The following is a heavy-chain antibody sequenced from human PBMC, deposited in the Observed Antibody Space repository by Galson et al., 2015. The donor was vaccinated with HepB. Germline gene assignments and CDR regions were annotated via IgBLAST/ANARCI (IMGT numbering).Heavy chain of an antibody. Sequence: QSGAEVKKPGESLRISCKGSGYSFTSYWISWVRQMPGKGLEWMGRIDPSDSYTNYSPSFQGHVTISADKSISTAYLQWSSLKASDTAMYYCGMAVGLAAFLDYWGQGTLVTVSS. D-gene: IGHD6-19*01. J-gene: IGHJ4*02. CDR3: GMAVGLAAFLDY. CDR1: GYSFTSYW. V-gene: IGHV5-10-1*01. CDR2: IDPSDSYT.